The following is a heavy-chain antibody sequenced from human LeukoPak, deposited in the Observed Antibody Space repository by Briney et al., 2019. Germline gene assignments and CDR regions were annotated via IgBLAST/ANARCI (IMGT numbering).Heavy chain of an antibody. CDR1: GGSISNYY. D-gene: IGHD2-15*01. J-gene: IGHJ4*02. V-gene: IGHV4-59*01. Sequence: SETLSLTCTVSGGSISNYYWSWIRQPPGKGLEWIGYIYYSGSTNYNPSLKSRVTISVDTSKNQIFLKLSSVTAADTAVYYCATHPPRYCTGGSCSDYWGQGTLVTVSS. CDR2: IYYSGST. CDR3: ATHPPRYCTGGSCSDY.